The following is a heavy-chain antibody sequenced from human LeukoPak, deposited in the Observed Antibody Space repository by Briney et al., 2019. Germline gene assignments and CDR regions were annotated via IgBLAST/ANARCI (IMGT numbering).Heavy chain of an antibody. CDR1: GYTFTNYY. CDR2: INPSGGIP. J-gene: IGHJ4*02. Sequence: ASVKVSCKASGYTFTNYYIHWVRQARGQGLEWMGVINPSGGIPSYAPNFQGRVTMSRDTSTNTVYMELSSLTSEDTAVYYCARRGSCFGSSCSLDYWGQGTLVTVSS. V-gene: IGHV1-46*01. CDR3: ARRGSCFGSSCSLDY. D-gene: IGHD6-13*01.